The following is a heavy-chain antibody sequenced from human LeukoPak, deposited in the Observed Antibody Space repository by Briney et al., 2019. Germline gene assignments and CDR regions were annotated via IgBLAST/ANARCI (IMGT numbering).Heavy chain of an antibody. Sequence: ASVKVSCKASGGTFSSYAISWVRQAPGQGLEWMGGIIPIFGTANYAQKFQGRVTITADESTSTAYMELSSLRSEDTAVYYCARDCSGGSCYSGYYYGMDVWGQGTTVTVSS. D-gene: IGHD2-15*01. V-gene: IGHV1-69*13. CDR3: ARDCSGGSCYSGYYYGMDV. CDR2: IIPIFGTA. J-gene: IGHJ6*02. CDR1: GGTFSSYA.